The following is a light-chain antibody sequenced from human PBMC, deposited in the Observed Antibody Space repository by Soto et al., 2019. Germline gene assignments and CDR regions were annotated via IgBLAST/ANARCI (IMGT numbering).Light chain of an antibody. CDR2: GAS. J-gene: IGKJ2*01. V-gene: IGKV3-15*01. CDR1: QSVSSN. Sequence: EIVMTQSPATLSVSPGERATLSCRASQSVSSNLAGYQHKPGQAPRLLIYGASTRATGIPARFSGSGSGTDFTLTISGLQSEDFAVYYCQQYNDWPPGYTFGQGTKVDIK. CDR3: QQYNDWPPGYT.